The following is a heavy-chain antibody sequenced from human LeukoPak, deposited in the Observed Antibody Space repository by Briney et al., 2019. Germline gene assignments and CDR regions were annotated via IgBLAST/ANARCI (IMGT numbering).Heavy chain of an antibody. J-gene: IGHJ6*03. Sequence: GGSLRLSCAASGFTFSSSSMNWVRQAPGKGLEWVSSISSSSSYIYYADSVKGRFTISRDNAKNSLYLQMNSLRAEDTAVYYCAKSAYAGYYMDVWGKGTTVTVSS. CDR3: AKSAYAGYYMDV. CDR1: GFTFSSSS. V-gene: IGHV3-21*01. CDR2: ISSSSSYI. D-gene: IGHD4-23*01.